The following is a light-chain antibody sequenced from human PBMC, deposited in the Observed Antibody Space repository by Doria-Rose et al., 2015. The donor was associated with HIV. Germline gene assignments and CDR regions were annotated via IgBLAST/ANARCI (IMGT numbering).Light chain of an antibody. CDR2: RAS. J-gene: IGKJ1*01. Sequence: MTQSPSSLSASVGDTVTITCRASQDINNYLAWYQQRRGDPPKLLIYRASTLHSGVPSRFSGSGSGTEFTLTIPRLQPDDFATYFCQKSNTAPRTFGQGTRVEIK. CDR1: QDINNY. V-gene: IGKV1-27*01. CDR3: QKSNTAPRT.